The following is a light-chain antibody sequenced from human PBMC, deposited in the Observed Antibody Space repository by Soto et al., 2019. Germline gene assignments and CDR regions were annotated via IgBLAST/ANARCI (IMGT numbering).Light chain of an antibody. J-gene: IGLJ1*01. Sequence: QSVLTQPPSASGSPGQSVTISCTGTNSDVGGYNYVSWYQQHPGKAPKLMIYEVSKRPSGVPDRFSGSKSGNTASLTVSGLQAEDEADYHCSSYAGIYVFGSGTKLTVL. CDR3: SSYAGIYV. V-gene: IGLV2-8*01. CDR2: EVS. CDR1: NSDVGGYNY.